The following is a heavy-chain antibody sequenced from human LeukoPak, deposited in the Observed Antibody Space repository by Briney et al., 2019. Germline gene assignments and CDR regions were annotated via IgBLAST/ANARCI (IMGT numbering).Heavy chain of an antibody. CDR1: GYTFTGYY. J-gene: IGHJ4*02. CDR2: INPNSGGT. V-gene: IGHV1-2*06. CDR3: ARDLSVVGKTHWGY. D-gene: IGHD7-27*01. Sequence: ASVKVSCKASGYTFTGYYMHWVRQAPGQGLEWRGRINPNSGGTNYAQKFQGRVTMTRDTSISTAYMELSRLRSDDTAVYYCARDLSVVGKTHWGYWGQGTLVTVSS.